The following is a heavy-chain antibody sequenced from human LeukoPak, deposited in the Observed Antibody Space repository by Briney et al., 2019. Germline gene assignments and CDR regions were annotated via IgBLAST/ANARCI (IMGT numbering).Heavy chain of an antibody. D-gene: IGHD2-8*01. Sequence: GASVKVSCKASGYTFTSYYIHWVRQAPGQGLEWMGIIYPGGGSTSYAQKFQGRVTMTRDMSTSTVYMELSSLRSEDTAVYYYARDNDFDYWGQGTLVTVSS. CDR2: IYPGGGST. V-gene: IGHV1-46*01. J-gene: IGHJ4*02. CDR1: GYTFTSYY. CDR3: ARDNDFDY.